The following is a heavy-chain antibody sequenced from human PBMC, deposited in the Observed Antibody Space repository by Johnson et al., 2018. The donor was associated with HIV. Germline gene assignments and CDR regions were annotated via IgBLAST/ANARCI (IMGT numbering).Heavy chain of an antibody. CDR1: GFTFSDYG. CDR2: ISSDGSNE. V-gene: IGHV3-33*05. D-gene: IGHD1-26*01. Sequence: QVQLVESGGGLIHPGGSLRLSCAASGFTFSDYGMHWVRQAPGKGLEWVAVISSDGSNEHDTDSVGGRFTISSDSTKNQLYLQMNRQRDEDTAVYYCAKNFGKILVGGGLEVGDAFDIWGQGTMVTVSS. CDR3: AKNFGKILVGGGLEVGDAFDI. J-gene: IGHJ3*02.